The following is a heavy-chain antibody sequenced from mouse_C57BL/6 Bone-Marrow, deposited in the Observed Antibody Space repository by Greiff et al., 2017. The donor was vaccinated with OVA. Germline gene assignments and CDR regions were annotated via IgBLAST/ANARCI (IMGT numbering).Heavy chain of an antibody. Sequence: VQLQESGPGLVAPSQSLSITCTVSGFSLTSYGVSWVRQPPGKGLEWLGVIWGDGSTNYHSALISRLSISKDNSKSQVFLKLNSLQTDDTATYYCAKPRITTVVATDYYYAMDYWGQGTSVTVSS. J-gene: IGHJ4*01. CDR3: AKPRITTVVATDYYYAMDY. CDR2: IWGDGST. CDR1: GFSLTSYG. V-gene: IGHV2-3*01. D-gene: IGHD1-1*01.